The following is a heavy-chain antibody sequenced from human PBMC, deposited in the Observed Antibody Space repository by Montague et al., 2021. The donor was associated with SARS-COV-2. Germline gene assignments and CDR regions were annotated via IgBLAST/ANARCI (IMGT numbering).Heavy chain of an antibody. CDR2: IYYTGNT. Sequence: TLSLTCTVSGDSVTKGGCYWSWIRQLPGKGLEWIGYIYYTGNTNYNPSLESRLSMSIDTSENKFSLTLTSVTAADTAVYYCARDGGLQKKCGGGRCYDAWGQGVLVTVSS. V-gene: IGHV4-31*03. J-gene: IGHJ5*02. CDR3: ARDGGLQKKCGGGRCYDA. CDR1: GDSVTKGGCY. D-gene: IGHD2-15*01.